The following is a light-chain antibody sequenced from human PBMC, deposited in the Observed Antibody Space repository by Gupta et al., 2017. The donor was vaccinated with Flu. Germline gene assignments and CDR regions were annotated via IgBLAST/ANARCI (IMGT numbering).Light chain of an antibody. CDR3: ATWDDSLNGFWV. CDR1: SSNIGSNT. V-gene: IGLV1-44*01. CDR2: SNN. Sequence: QSVLIQPPSASGTPGQRVTISCSGSSSNIGSNTVNWYQQLPGTAPKLLIYSNNQRPSGVPDRFSVSKSGTSASLAISGLQSEDEADYYCATWDDSLNGFWVFGGGTKLTVL. J-gene: IGLJ3*02.